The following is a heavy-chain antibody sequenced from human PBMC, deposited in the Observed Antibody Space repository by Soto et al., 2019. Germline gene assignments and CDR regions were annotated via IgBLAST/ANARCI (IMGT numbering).Heavy chain of an antibody. CDR1: GGSFSGYY. CDR3: AREAMLPIFDY. Sequence: KTSETLSLTCAVYGGSFSGYYWSWIRQPPGKGLEWIGEINHSGSTNYNPSLKSRVTISVDTSKNQFSLKLSSVTAADTAVYYCAREAMLPIFDYWGQGTLVTVSS. V-gene: IGHV4-34*01. CDR2: INHSGST. J-gene: IGHJ4*02. D-gene: IGHD2-2*01.